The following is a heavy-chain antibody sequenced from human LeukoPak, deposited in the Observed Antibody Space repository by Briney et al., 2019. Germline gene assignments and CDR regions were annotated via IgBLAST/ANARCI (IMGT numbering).Heavy chain of an antibody. CDR2: ISSSGVGT. D-gene: IGHD3-22*01. CDR3: AINTSGRYFDY. Sequence: GGSLRLSCAASGFSFSDYAMTWVRRAPGKGLEWVSSISSSGVGTYYTDSVKGRFAISRDNSKDTFFLQMNSLRVEDSAVYYCAINTSGRYFDYWGQGTLVTVSS. J-gene: IGHJ4*02. CDR1: GFSFSDYA. V-gene: IGHV3-23*01.